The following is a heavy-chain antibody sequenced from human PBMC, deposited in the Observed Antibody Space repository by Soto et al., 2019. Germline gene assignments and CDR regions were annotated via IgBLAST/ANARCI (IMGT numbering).Heavy chain of an antibody. V-gene: IGHV4-4*02. CDR1: GGSVRSSNC. CDR2: IFHSGST. CDR3: ASIGFAYDNSGYCLP. D-gene: IGHD3-22*01. J-gene: IGHJ5*02. Sequence: SETLSLTCIVSGGSVRSSNCWRFVLQPPAKRLEWIGGIFHSGSTTYNPSLKSRATISVDKSENQFSLRLNSVTAADTDVYYCASIGFAYDNSGYCLPWGPGTLVTVSS.